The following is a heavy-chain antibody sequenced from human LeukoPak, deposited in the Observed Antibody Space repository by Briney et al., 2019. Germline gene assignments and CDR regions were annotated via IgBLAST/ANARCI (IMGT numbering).Heavy chain of an antibody. CDR3: ARDKDYDSSGYYYYAPIFDY. D-gene: IGHD3-22*01. J-gene: IGHJ4*02. CDR1: GFTFSTFW. Sequence: GGSLRLSCAASGFTFSTFWMSWVRQAPGKGLEWVSSISSSSSYIYYADSVKGRFTISRDNAKNSLYLQMNSLRAEDTAVYYCARDKDYDSSGYYYYAPIFDYWGQGTLVTVSS. V-gene: IGHV3-21*01. CDR2: ISSSSSYI.